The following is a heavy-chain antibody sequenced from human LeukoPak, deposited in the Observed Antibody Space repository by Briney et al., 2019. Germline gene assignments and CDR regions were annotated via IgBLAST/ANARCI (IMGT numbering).Heavy chain of an antibody. V-gene: IGHV4-59*08. D-gene: IGHD6-19*01. CDR2: IYYSGST. CDR3: ARYSSGWYYFDY. J-gene: IGHJ4*02. CDR1: GGSISSYY. Sequence: SETLSLTCTVSGGSISSYYWSWIRQPPGKGLEWIGCIYYSGSTNYNPSLKSRVTISVDTSKNQFSLKLSSVTAADTAVYYCARYSSGWYYFDYWGQGTLVTVSS.